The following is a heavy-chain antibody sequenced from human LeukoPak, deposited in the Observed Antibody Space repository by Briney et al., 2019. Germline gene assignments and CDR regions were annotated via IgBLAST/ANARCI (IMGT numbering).Heavy chain of an antibody. V-gene: IGHV1-69*04. CDR2: IIPIFGIA. D-gene: IGHD3-22*01. Sequence: SVKVSCKASGGTFSSYAISWVRQAPGQGLEWMGRIIPIFGIANYAQKFQGRVTITADKSTSTAYMELSSLRSEDTAVYYCARAPYDSSGYYLGPYYYYYGMDVWGQGTTVTVSS. CDR1: GGTFSSYA. CDR3: ARAPYDSSGYYLGPYYYYYGMDV. J-gene: IGHJ6*02.